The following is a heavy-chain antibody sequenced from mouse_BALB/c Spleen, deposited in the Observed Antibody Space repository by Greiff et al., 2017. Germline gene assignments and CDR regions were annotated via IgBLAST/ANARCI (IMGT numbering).Heavy chain of an antibody. J-gene: IGHJ4*01. D-gene: IGHD2-4*01. CDR3: ARYYDYDYYAMDY. CDR1: GDSITSGY. CDR2: ISYSGST. Sequence: VQLQQSGPSLVKPSQTLSLTCSVTGDSITSGYWNWIRKFPGNKLEYMGYISYSGSTYYNPSLKSRISITRDTSKNQYYLQLNSVTTEDTATYYCARYYDYDYYAMDYWGQGTSVTVSS. V-gene: IGHV3-8*02.